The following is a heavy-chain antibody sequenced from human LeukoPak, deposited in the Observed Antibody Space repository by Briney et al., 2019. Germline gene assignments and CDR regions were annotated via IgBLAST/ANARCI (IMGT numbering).Heavy chain of an antibody. D-gene: IGHD2-2*02. CDR3: ARERVVVVPAAIRSFYYYYYYMDV. Sequence: GGSLRLSCAASGFTFSSYWMHWVRQAPGKGLVWVSRINSDGSSTSYADSVKGRFTISRDNAKNTLYLQMNSPRAEDTAVYYCARERVVVVPAAIRSFYYYYYYMDVWGKGTTVTVSS. CDR2: INSDGSST. V-gene: IGHV3-74*01. CDR1: GFTFSSYW. J-gene: IGHJ6*03.